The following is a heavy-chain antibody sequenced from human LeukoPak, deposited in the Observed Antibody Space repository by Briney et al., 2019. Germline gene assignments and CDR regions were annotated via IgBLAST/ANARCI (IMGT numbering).Heavy chain of an antibody. CDR3: ARGEVAFGGVKGY. J-gene: IGHJ4*02. CDR1: GFTFSSYS. V-gene: IGHV3-21*01. D-gene: IGHD3-16*01. Sequence: GGSLRLSCAASGFTFSSYSMNWVRQAPGKGLEWVSSISSSSSYIYYADSVKGRFTISRDNAKNSLYLRMNSLRAEDTAVYYCARGEVAFGGVKGYWGQGTLVTVSS. CDR2: ISSSSSYI.